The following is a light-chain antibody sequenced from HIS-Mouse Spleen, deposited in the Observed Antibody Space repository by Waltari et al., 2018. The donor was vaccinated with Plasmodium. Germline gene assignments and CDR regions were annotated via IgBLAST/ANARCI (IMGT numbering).Light chain of an antibody. CDR2: GAS. J-gene: IGKJ2*01. V-gene: IGKV3-20*01. Sequence: EIVLTQSPGTLSLSPGERATLSCRASQSVSSSYLAWYQQKPGQAPRLLIYGASSRATGIPDRFSGSGSGTYFTITSSRLEPEDFAVYYCQQYGSSPYTFGQGTKLEIK. CDR3: QQYGSSPYT. CDR1: QSVSSSY.